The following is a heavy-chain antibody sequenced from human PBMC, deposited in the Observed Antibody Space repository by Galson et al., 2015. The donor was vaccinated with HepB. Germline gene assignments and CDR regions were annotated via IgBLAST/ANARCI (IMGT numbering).Heavy chain of an antibody. D-gene: IGHD2-2*01. V-gene: IGHV3-23*01. CDR1: GFTFNNYA. J-gene: IGHJ6*02. CDR3: VRDDTAELGNYYYYGTDV. Sequence: SLRLSCAASGFTFNNYAMSWVRQAPGKGLEWVSAISGPGGSTYYAESVKGRVTISRDNSRNTLYLQMKSLRVEDTAVYYCVRDDTAELGNYYYYGTDVWGQGTTVTVSS. CDR2: ISGPGGST.